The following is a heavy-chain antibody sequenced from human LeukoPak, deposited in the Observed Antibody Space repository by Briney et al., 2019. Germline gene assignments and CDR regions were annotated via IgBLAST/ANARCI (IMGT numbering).Heavy chain of an antibody. V-gene: IGHV3-64D*06. CDR2: ISNYGGST. CDR1: GFTFSSYA. CDR3: VKDYYGSGSYSWFDP. D-gene: IGHD3-10*01. J-gene: IGHJ5*02. Sequence: GGSLRLSCSASGFTFSSYAMHWVRQAPGKGLEYVSAISNYGGSTYYADSVKGRFTISRDNSKNMLYLQMSSVRAEDTAVYYCVKDYYGSGSYSWFDPWGQGTLATVSS.